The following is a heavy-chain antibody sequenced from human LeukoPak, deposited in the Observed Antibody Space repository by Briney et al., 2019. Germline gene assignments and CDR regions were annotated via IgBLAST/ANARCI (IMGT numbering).Heavy chain of an antibody. CDR3: ARLDEYSSPSRYYGMDV. CDR2: IIPIFGTA. J-gene: IGHJ6*02. Sequence: SVKVSCKASGGTFSSYRISWVRQAPGQGLEWMGGIIPIFGTANYAQKFQGRVTITADESTSTAYMELSSLRSEDTAVYYCARLDEYSSPSRYYGMDVWGQGTTVTVSS. V-gene: IGHV1-69*13. D-gene: IGHD6-6*01. CDR1: GGTFSSYR.